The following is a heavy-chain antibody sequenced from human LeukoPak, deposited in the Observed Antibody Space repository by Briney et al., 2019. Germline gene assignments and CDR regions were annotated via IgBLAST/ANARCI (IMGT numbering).Heavy chain of an antibody. Sequence: PGGSLRLSCAASGFTFSSYWMHWVRQAPGKGLVWISRINSDGSGTCYADSVKGRFTISRDNAKNTLYLQMNSLRAEDTAVYYCARADDGANSWVNYWGQGTLVTVSS. J-gene: IGHJ4*02. D-gene: IGHD4-23*01. CDR3: ARADDGANSWVNY. V-gene: IGHV3-74*01. CDR2: INSDGSGT. CDR1: GFTFSSYW.